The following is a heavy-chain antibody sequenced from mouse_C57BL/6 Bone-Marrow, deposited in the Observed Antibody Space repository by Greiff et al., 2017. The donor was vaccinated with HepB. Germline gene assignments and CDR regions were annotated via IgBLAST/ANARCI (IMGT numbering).Heavy chain of an antibody. V-gene: IGHV3-6*01. CDR1: GYSITSGYY. Sequence: ESGPGLVKPSQSLSLTCSVTGYSITSGYYWNWIRQFPGNKLEWMGYISYDGSNNYNPSLKNRISITRDTSKNQFFLKLNSVTTEDTATYYCARRGLYYYGSRYFDVWGTGTTVTVSS. CDR3: ARRGLYYYGSRYFDV. CDR2: ISYDGSN. J-gene: IGHJ1*03. D-gene: IGHD1-1*01.